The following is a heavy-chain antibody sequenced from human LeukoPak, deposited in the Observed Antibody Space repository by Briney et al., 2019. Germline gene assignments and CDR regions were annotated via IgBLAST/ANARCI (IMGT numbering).Heavy chain of an antibody. CDR2: IWFDGTNK. CDR1: GFSFSRHG. Sequence: PGRSLRLSCAASGFSFSRHGMYWVRQAPGKGLGWVAVIWFDGTNKYYADSVKGRFTVSRDNFKNTLNLQMNSLRAEDTAVYYCAREFYDSSGYNYLDSWGQGTLVTVSS. CDR3: AREFYDSSGYNYLDS. J-gene: IGHJ4*02. V-gene: IGHV3-33*07. D-gene: IGHD3-22*01.